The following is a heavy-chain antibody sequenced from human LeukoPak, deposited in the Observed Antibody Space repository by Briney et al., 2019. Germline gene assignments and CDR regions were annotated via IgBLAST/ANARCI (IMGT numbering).Heavy chain of an antibody. CDR1: GFTFSSHA. V-gene: IGHV3-30*04. D-gene: IGHD3-22*01. J-gene: IGHJ4*02. CDR2: ISHHGTYK. CDR3: ARGQYFSDGTGYLVDS. Sequence: SGGSLRLSCAASGFTFSSHAMHWVRQAPGKGLEWVALISHHGTYKYYADSVKGRFTISRDSSKDTLYLQMNSLRAEDTAVYYCARGQYFSDGTGYLVDSWGQGTLVTVSS.